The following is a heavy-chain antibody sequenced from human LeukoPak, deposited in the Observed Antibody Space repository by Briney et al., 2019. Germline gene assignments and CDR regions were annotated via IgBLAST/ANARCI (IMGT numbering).Heavy chain of an antibody. D-gene: IGHD2-15*01. Sequence: SETLSLTCAVYGGSFSGYYWSWIRQPPGKGLEWIGEINHSGSTNYNPSLKSRVTISVDTSKNQFSLKLSSVTAADTAVYYCARVGYCSGGSCYLHGMDVWGIGTTVTVSS. V-gene: IGHV4-34*01. CDR1: GGSFSGYY. CDR3: ARVGYCSGGSCYLHGMDV. CDR2: INHSGST. J-gene: IGHJ6*04.